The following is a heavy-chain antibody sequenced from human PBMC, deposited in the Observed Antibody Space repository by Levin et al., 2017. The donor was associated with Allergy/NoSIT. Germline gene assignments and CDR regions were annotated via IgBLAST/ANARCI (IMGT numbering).Heavy chain of an antibody. J-gene: IGHJ6*02. CDR2: ISGDGYTT. CDR1: GFTFSNYA. Sequence: SGGSLRLSCEASGFTFSNYAMRWVRQAPGKGLEWVSAISGDGYTTYYGDSVKGRFIVSRDNSRNTVYLQVSGLRAEDTAVYYCAKVGGTSRWFGMDVWGPGTTVTVSS. D-gene: IGHD6-13*01. V-gene: IGHV3-23*01. CDR3: AKVGGTSRWFGMDV.